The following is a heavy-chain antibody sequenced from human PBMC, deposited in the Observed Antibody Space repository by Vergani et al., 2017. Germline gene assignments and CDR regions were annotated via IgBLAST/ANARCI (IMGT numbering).Heavy chain of an antibody. Sequence: DVHLAESGGGFFQPGGSLRLSCSASGFSFNSYWMHWVRQVPGKGLVWVSRIKSDGSITAYADSVKGRFTIYRDNAQNTLYLQMNSLRVEDTGVYYCARARCIETCYMSNWLDSWGQGTLVTVSS. CDR2: IKSDGSIT. D-gene: IGHD3-9*01. CDR3: ARARCIETCYMSNWLDS. J-gene: IGHJ5*01. V-gene: IGHV3-74*03. CDR1: GFSFNSYW.